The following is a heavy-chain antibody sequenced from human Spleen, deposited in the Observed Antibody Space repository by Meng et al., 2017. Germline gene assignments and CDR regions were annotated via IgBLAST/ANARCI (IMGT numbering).Heavy chain of an antibody. CDR3: ALSIAVAGMGFDP. Sequence: ASVKVSCKASGYTFTGYYLHWVRQAPGQGPEWMGRINPNSGGTNYAQKFQGRVTMTRDTSISTAYMELSRLRSDDTAVYYCALSIAVAGMGFDPWGQGTLVTVSS. CDR1: GYTFTGYY. J-gene: IGHJ5*02. CDR2: INPNSGGT. V-gene: IGHV1-2*06. D-gene: IGHD6-19*01.